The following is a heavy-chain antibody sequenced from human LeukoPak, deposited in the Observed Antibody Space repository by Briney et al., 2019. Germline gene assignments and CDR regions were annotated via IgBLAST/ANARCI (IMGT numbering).Heavy chain of an antibody. CDR2: ISGSGGST. J-gene: IGHJ4*02. D-gene: IGHD1-26*01. V-gene: IGHV3-23*01. CDR3: AKQRVGATVWYFDY. Sequence: PGGSLRLSCAASGFTFSSYAMSWVRQAPGKGLEWVSAISGSGGSTYYADSVKGRLTISRDNSKNTLYLQMNSLRAEDTAVYYCAKQRVGATVWYFDYWGQGTLVTVSS. CDR1: GFTFSSYA.